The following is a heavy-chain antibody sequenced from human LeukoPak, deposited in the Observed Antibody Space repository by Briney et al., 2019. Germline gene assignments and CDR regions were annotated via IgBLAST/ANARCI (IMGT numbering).Heavy chain of an antibody. CDR1: GGTFSSYA. CDR2: IIPIFGTA. Sequence: VASVKVSCKASGGTFSSYAISWVRQAPGQGLEWMGGIIPIFGTASYAQKFQGGVTITADESTSTAYMELSSLRSEDTAVYYCARYSQGVSYFDYWGQGTLVTVSS. CDR3: ARYSQGVSYFDY. D-gene: IGHD5-18*01. J-gene: IGHJ4*02. V-gene: IGHV1-69*13.